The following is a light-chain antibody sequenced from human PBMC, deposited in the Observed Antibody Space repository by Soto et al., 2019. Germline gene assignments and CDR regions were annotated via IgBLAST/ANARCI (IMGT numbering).Light chain of an antibody. Sequence: DIQMTQSPSTLSASVGDRVTITCRASQTIGSWLACYQQKPGKAPELLIYDASTLEGGVPSRFSGSGSGTEFSLTITSLQPDDFAPFYCQQYSSFPRTFGQGNKVEIK. J-gene: IGKJ1*01. CDR3: QQYSSFPRT. CDR2: DAS. CDR1: QTIGSW. V-gene: IGKV1-5*01.